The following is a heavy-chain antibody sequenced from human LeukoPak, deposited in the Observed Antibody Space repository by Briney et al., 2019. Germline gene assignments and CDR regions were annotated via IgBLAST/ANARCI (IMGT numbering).Heavy chain of an antibody. V-gene: IGHV4-34*01. CDR3: ARGRAYDILTGYQLNFYYFDY. CDR2: IYYSGST. CDR1: GGSFSGYY. J-gene: IGHJ4*02. Sequence: PSETLSLTCAVYGGSFSGYYWSWIRQPPGKGLEWIGSIYYSGSTYYNPSLKSRVTISVDTSKNQFSLKLSSVTAADTAVYYCARGRAYDILTGYQLNFYYFDYWGQGTLVTVSS. D-gene: IGHD3-9*01.